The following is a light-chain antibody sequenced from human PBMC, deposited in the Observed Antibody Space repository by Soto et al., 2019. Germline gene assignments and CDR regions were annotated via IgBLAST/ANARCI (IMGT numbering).Light chain of an antibody. V-gene: IGKV3-20*01. CDR1: QSISTTY. CDR3: QQYGGSPT. Sequence: DIVLTQSPDTLSLSPGERATLSCRASQSISTTYLAWYQHKPGQAPRLLISGTSNRATGIPDRFSGSGSGTDFTLTISRLEPEDFALYYCQQYGGSPTFGQGTKVEIK. J-gene: IGKJ1*01. CDR2: GTS.